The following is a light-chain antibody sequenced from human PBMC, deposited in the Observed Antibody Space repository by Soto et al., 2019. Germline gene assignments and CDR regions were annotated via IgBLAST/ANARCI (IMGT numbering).Light chain of an antibody. V-gene: IGLV2-23*01. CDR3: CSYAVSSTDVV. Sequence: QSALTQPASVSGSPGQSITISCTGTSSDVGSYNLVSWYQQHPGKAPKLRIYEGSKRPSGVSNRFSGSKSGNTSSLTISGLQAEDEADYYCCSYAVSSTDVVFGGGTKLTVL. CDR1: SSDVGSYNL. CDR2: EGS. J-gene: IGLJ2*01.